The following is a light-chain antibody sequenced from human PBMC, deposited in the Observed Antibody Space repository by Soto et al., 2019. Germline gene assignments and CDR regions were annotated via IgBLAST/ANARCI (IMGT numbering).Light chain of an antibody. CDR1: SSDVGGYNY. CDR3: SSYAGSNNYV. CDR2: EVS. V-gene: IGLV2-8*01. Sequence: QSVLTQPPSASGSPGQSVTISCTGTSSDVGGYNYVSWYQQHPGKAPKLMIYEVSERPSGVPDRFSGSKSGNTASLTVSGLQAEDEADYYCSSYAGSNNYVFRTGTKLTVL. J-gene: IGLJ1*01.